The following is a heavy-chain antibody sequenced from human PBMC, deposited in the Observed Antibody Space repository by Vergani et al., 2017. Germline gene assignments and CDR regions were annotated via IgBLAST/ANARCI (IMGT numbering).Heavy chain of an antibody. CDR2: INHSGST. CDR1: GGSFSGYY. Sequence: QVQLQQWGAGLLKPSETLYLTCAVYGGSFSGYYWSWIRQPPGKGLEWIGEINHSGSTNYNPSLKSRVTISVDTSKNQFSLKLSSVTAADTAVYYCASLTTITMVRGVITPFDYWGQGTLVTVSS. J-gene: IGHJ4*02. CDR3: ASLTTITMVRGVITPFDY. V-gene: IGHV4-34*01. D-gene: IGHD3-10*01.